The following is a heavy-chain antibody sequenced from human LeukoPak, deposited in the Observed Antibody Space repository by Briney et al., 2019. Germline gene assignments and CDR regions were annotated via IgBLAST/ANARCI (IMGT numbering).Heavy chain of an antibody. D-gene: IGHD2-15*01. V-gene: IGHV1-8*03. J-gene: IGHJ4*02. CDR2: MNPNSGNT. CDR1: GYTFTSYD. CDR3: ARDQYCSGGSCYSGIGY. Sequence: GASVEVSCKASGYTFTSYDINWVRQATGQGLEWMGWMNPNSGNTGYAQKFQGRVTITRNTSISTAYMELSSLRSEDTAVYYCARDQYCSGGSCYSGIGYWGQGTLVTVSS.